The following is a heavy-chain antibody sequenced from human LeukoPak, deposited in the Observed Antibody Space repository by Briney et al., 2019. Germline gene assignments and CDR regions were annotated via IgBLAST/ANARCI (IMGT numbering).Heavy chain of an antibody. Sequence: GGSLRLSCAASGFTFSSYAMHWVRQAPGKGLEWVAVISYDGSNKYYADSVKGRFTISRDNSKNTLYLQMNSLRAKDTAVYYCARYANGMDVWGQGTTVTVSS. V-gene: IGHV3-30-3*01. D-gene: IGHD2-2*01. CDR2: ISYDGSNK. CDR3: ARYANGMDV. CDR1: GFTFSSYA. J-gene: IGHJ6*02.